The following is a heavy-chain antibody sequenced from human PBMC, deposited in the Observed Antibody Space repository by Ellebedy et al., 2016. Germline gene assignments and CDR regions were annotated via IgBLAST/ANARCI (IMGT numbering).Heavy chain of an antibody. CDR1: GFTVSTNY. V-gene: IGHV3-66*01. D-gene: IGHD3-10*01. CDR3: AREFSGSYYND. J-gene: IGHJ4*02. CDR2: IYSGGST. Sequence: GGSLRHSCAASGFTVSTNYMSWVRQAPGKGLEWVSLIYSGGSTYYADSVKGRFTISRDNSKNTLYLQMNSLRAEDTAVYYCAREFSGSYYNDWGQGTLVTVSS.